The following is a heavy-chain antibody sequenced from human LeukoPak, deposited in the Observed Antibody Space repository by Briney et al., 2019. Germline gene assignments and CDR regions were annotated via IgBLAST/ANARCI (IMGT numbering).Heavy chain of an antibody. J-gene: IGHJ5*02. Sequence: GGSLRLSCAASGFTFSSYSMNWARQAPGKGLEWVANIKQDEGEKYYVDSVKGRFIISRDNAKNSLYLQMNSLRAEDTAVYYCARDNLLWFGEGGGYNWFDPWGQGTLVTVSS. CDR1: GFTFSSYS. V-gene: IGHV3-7*01. CDR2: IKQDEGEK. D-gene: IGHD3-10*01. CDR3: ARDNLLWFGEGGGYNWFDP.